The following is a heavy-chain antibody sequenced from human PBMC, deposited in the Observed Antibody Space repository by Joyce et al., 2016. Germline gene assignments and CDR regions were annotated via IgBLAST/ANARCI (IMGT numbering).Heavy chain of an antibody. D-gene: IGHD6-6*01. CDR3: ATDPSVGEDPIDV. V-gene: IGHV1-69*01. CDR2: IIPNIGTA. Sequence: QVQLVQSEAEVRKPGSSVHVSCKSSEVTLTNFGFMWVRQAPGQGLEWMGGIIPNIGTANFAEKFQGRVTINADESTNTVNMDLSSLKFDDTAVYYCATDPSVGEDPIDVWGQGTLVTVSS. CDR1: EVTLTNFG. J-gene: IGHJ3*01.